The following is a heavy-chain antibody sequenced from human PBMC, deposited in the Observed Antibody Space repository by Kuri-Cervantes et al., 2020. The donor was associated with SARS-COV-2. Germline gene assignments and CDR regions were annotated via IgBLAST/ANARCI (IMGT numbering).Heavy chain of an antibody. V-gene: IGHV3-74*01. J-gene: IGHJ4*02. D-gene: IGHD4-11*01. Sequence: GESLKISCVASGFTSSSYWIHWVRQAPGKGLVWVSRLTNDGSDAIFADSVKGRFTISRDNAKNMLYLYMNSLRADDTAVYYCARDSMTTRDFDYWGQGTLVTVSS. CDR2: LTNDGSDA. CDR3: ARDSMTTRDFDY. CDR1: GFTSSSYW.